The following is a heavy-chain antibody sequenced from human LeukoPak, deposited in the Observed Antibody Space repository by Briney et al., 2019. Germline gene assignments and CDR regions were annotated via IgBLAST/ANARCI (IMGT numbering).Heavy chain of an antibody. CDR3: ARARPSYCTNGVCSYYYYYYYMDV. J-gene: IGHJ6*03. CDR1: GGSFSGYY. D-gene: IGHD2-8*01. Sequence: SETLSLTCAVYGGSFSGYYWSWIRQPPGKGLEWIGEINHSGSTNYNPSLKSRVTISVDTSKNHFSLKLSSVTAADTAVYYCARARPSYCTNGVCSYYYYYYYMDVWGKGTTVTVSS. V-gene: IGHV4-34*01. CDR2: INHSGST.